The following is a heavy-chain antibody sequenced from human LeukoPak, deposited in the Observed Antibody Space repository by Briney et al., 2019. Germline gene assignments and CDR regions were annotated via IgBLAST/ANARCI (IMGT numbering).Heavy chain of an antibody. CDR1: GFTFSGYS. CDR3: ASSLGYYDSSGYYDY. V-gene: IGHV3-21*01. D-gene: IGHD3-22*01. J-gene: IGHJ4*02. CDR2: ISSSSSYI. Sequence: GGSLRLSCTASGFTFSGYSMNWVRQAPGKGLEWVSSISSSSSYIYYADSVKGRFTISRDNAKNSLYLQMNSLRAEDTAVYYCASSLGYYDSSGYYDYWGQGTLVTVSS.